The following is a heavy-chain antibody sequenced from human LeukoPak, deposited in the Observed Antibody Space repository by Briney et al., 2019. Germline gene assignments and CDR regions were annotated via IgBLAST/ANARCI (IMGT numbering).Heavy chain of an antibody. V-gene: IGHV3-23*01. D-gene: IGHD6-19*01. CDR1: GFTFSSYA. Sequence: GGSLRLSCAASGFTFSSYAMSWVRQAPGKGLEWVSAISGSGGSTYYADSVKGRFTISRDNSKNTLYLQMNSLRAEDTAVYYCAKDLAVAGTVEGYFDYWGQGTLVTVSS. CDR2: ISGSGGST. CDR3: AKDLAVAGTVEGYFDY. J-gene: IGHJ4*02.